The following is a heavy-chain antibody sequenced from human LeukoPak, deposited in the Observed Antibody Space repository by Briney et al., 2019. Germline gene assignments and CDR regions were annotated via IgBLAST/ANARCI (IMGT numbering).Heavy chain of an antibody. CDR2: INPNSGGT. D-gene: IGHD5-18*01. Sequence: GASVKVSCKASGYTFTSYGISWVRQAPGQGLEWMGWINPNSGGTNYAQKFQGRVTMTRDTSISTAYMELSRLRSDDTAVYYCARGGIGIQLWFYYWGQGTLVTVSS. J-gene: IGHJ4*02. CDR1: GYTFTSYG. CDR3: ARGGIGIQLWFYY. V-gene: IGHV1-2*02.